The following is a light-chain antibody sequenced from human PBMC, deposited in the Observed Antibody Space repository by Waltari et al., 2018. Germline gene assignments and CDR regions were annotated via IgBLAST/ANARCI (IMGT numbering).Light chain of an antibody. Sequence: QSALTQPASASGSPGESITISRTGTSSHVGGHHHVSWYQHHPGKPPKLMIHDVNKRPSGVSNRFSGSKSGNTASLIISGLQAEDEADYYCNSFTDSVTWVFGGGTKLTVL. J-gene: IGLJ3*02. CDR2: DVN. CDR3: NSFTDSVTWV. CDR1: SSHVGGHHH. V-gene: IGLV2-14*03.